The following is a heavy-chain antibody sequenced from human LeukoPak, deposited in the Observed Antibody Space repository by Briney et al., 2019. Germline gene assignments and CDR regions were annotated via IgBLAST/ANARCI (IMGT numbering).Heavy chain of an antibody. CDR1: GFTFDDYT. J-gene: IGHJ4*02. CDR2: ISWDGGNT. D-gene: IGHD3-16*02. V-gene: IGHV3-43*01. Sequence: GGSLRLSCAASGFTFDDYTMHWVRQAPGKGLEWVSLISWDGGNTYYADSVKGRFTISRDNSKNSLYLQMNSLRTEDTALYYCARDFVGGFSPWGQGTLVTVSS. CDR3: ARDFVGGFSP.